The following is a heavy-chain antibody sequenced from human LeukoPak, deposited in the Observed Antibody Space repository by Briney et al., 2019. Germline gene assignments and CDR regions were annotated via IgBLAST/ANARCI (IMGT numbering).Heavy chain of an antibody. D-gene: IGHD5-12*01. CDR1: GFTFSSYW. CDR2: INSDGSST. Sequence: GGSLRLSCAASGFTFSSYWMHWVRQAPGKGLVWVSRINSDGSSTSYADSVKGRFTISRDNAKNTLYLQMNSLRAEDTAVYYCAKGGGWLRLFDFDYWGQGTLVTVSS. J-gene: IGHJ4*02. V-gene: IGHV3-74*01. CDR3: AKGGGWLRLFDFDY.